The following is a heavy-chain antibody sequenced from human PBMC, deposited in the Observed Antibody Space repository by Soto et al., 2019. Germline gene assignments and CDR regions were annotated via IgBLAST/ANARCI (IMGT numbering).Heavy chain of an antibody. D-gene: IGHD6-19*01. V-gene: IGHV1-2*02. CDR2: INPNSGGT. CDR1: GYTFTGYY. J-gene: IGHJ4*02. CDR3: ASAAVTGTAGLGF. Sequence: ASVKVSCKASGYTFTGYYMHWVRQAPVQGLEWMGWINPNSGGTNYAQKFQGRVTMTRDTSISTAYMELSRLTSDDTAVYYCASAAVTGTAGLGFWGQGTQVTVSS.